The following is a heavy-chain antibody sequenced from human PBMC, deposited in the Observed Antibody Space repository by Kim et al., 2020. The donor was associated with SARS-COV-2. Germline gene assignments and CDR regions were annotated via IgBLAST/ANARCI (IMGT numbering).Heavy chain of an antibody. J-gene: IGHJ2*01. CDR2: ISGSSGST. V-gene: IGHV3-23*01. D-gene: IGHD2-8*01. CDR1: GITFSSYA. Sequence: GGSLRLSCAASGITFSSYAMSWARHTPGTGLEWVSTISGSSGSTFYADSVKGRFTVSRDNSKNTLYLQMNSLRAEDTAICYCAKGYAARGGYFDLWGRGT. CDR3: AKGYAARGGYFDL.